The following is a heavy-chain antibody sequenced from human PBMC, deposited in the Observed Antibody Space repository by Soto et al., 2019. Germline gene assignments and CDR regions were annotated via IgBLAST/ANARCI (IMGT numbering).Heavy chain of an antibody. Sequence: EVQLVESGGGLVKPGGSLRLSCAASGFTFSSYSMNWVRQAPGKGLEWVSSISSSSSYIYYADSVKGRFTISRDNAKNSLHLQMTSLRAEDTAVYSCARDQPGYSSGYGLGYWGQGTLVTVSS. V-gene: IGHV3-21*01. D-gene: IGHD5-18*01. J-gene: IGHJ4*02. CDR2: ISSSSSYI. CDR3: ARDQPGYSSGYGLGY. CDR1: GFTFSSYS.